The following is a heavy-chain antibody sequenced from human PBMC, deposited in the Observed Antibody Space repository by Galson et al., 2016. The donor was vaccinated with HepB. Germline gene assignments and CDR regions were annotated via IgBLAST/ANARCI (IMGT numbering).Heavy chain of an antibody. V-gene: IGHV1-3*01. CDR1: GYTFNTYT. D-gene: IGHD3-16*02. CDR3: ARGGPVWGSYRADH. J-gene: IGHJ4*02. Sequence: SVKVSCKASGYTFNTYTIHWVRQAPGQRLEWMGWINAGNGNTKYSQKFQGRVTITRDTSASTAYVELSSLNSEDTAVYFCARGGPVWGSYRADHWGQGTLVTVSS. CDR2: INAGNGNT.